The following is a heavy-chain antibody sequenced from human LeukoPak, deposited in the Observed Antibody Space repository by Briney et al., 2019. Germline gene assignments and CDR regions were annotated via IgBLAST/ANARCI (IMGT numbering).Heavy chain of an antibody. CDR3: ARGYGRPYSSINWIDL. V-gene: IGHV4-4*02. J-gene: IGHJ5*02. CDR2: IYLGEST. D-gene: IGHD6-13*01. Sequence: GSLRLSCAASGFDFSTYAINWVRQAPGKGLEWIGHIYLGESTYYTPSLKSRVTISVDRTKNHQFSLKLTSVTAADTAVYYCARGYGRPYSSINWIDLWGPGTLVTVSS. CDR1: GFDFSTYAI.